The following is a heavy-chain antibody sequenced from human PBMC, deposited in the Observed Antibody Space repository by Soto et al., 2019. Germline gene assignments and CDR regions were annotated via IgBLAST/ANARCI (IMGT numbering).Heavy chain of an antibody. CDR3: ARDGQGLAPYALDV. Sequence: QVQLVESGGGVAQPGRSLRLSCTVSGFTFSGHAMHWVRQAPGKGLEWVTQIWYDGSNKYYAESVKGRFTISRDNSKNTLYLQMNSLRVEDTGGYYCARDGQGLAPYALDVWGQGTSVTVSS. D-gene: IGHD6-19*01. CDR1: GFTFSGHA. V-gene: IGHV3-33*01. CDR2: IWYDGSNK. J-gene: IGHJ6*02.